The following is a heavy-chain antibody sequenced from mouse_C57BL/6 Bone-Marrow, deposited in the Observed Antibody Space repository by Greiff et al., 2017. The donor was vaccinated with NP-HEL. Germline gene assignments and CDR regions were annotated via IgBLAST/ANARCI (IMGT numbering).Heavy chain of an antibody. V-gene: IGHV1-50*01. CDR3: ARSTYAGAY. D-gene: IGHD6-5*01. J-gene: IGHJ3*01. Sequence: QVQLQQSGAELVKPGASVKLSCKASGYTFTSYWMQWVKQRPGQGLEWIGEIDPSDSYTNYNQKFKGKATLTVDTSSSTAYMQLSSLTSEDSAVYYCARSTYAGAYWGQGTLVTVSA. CDR2: IDPSDSYT. CDR1: GYTFTSYW.